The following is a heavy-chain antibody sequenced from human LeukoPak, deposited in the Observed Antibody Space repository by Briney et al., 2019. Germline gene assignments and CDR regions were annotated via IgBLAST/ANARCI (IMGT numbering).Heavy chain of an antibody. D-gene: IGHD3-22*01. CDR2: IYPSDSDT. J-gene: IGHJ3*02. CDR3: ARHKSGDYYDSSGYDAFDI. V-gene: IGHV5-51*01. CDR1: GYRFTSYW. Sequence: GESLKISCKGSGYRFTSYWIGWVRQMPGKGLEWMGIIYPSDSDTRYSPSFQGQVSISADKSISAAYLQWSSLKASDTAMYYCARHKSGDYYDSSGYDAFDIWGQGTMVTVSS.